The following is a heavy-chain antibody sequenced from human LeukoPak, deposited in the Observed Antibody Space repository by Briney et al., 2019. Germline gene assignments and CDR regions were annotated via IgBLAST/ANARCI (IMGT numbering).Heavy chain of an antibody. CDR1: GGSISSYY. Sequence: SETLSLTCTVSGGSISSYYWSWIRQPPGKGLEWIGYIYYSGSTNYNPSLKSRVTISVDTSKNQFSLKLSSVTAADTAVYYCARGSIGTMVRGVVTTWGQGTLVTVSS. CDR2: IYYSGST. D-gene: IGHD3-10*01. CDR3: ARGSIGTMVRGVVTT. J-gene: IGHJ5*02. V-gene: IGHV4-59*01.